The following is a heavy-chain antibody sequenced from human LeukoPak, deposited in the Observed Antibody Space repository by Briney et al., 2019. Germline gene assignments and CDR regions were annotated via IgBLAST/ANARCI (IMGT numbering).Heavy chain of an antibody. CDR3: ATARGSYCDFDY. D-gene: IGHD1-26*01. CDR2: FDPEDGET. CDR1: GYTLTELS. Sequence: GASVKVSCKVSGYTLTELSMHWVRQAPGKGLERMGGFDPEDGETIYAQKFQGRVTMTEDTSTDTAYMELSSLRSEDTAVYYCATARGSYCDFDYWGQGTLVTVSS. J-gene: IGHJ4*02. V-gene: IGHV1-24*01.